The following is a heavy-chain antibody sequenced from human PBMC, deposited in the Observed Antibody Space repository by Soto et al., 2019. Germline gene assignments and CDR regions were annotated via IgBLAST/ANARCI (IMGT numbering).Heavy chain of an antibody. V-gene: IGHV1-24*01. CDR3: TLPGYCSGGSCYSAIPEFHY. CDR2: FDPEDGET. J-gene: IGHJ4*02. D-gene: IGHD2-15*01. Sequence: QVQLVQCGAEVKKPGASVKVSCKVSGYTLTELSMHWVRQAPGKGLEWMGGFDPEDGETIYAQKFQGRVTMTEDTSTDTAYMELSSLRSEDTAVYYCTLPGYCSGGSCYSAIPEFHYWGQGTLVTVSS. CDR1: GYTLTELS.